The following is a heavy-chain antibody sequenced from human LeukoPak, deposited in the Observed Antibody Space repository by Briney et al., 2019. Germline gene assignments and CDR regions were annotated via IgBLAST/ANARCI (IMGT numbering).Heavy chain of an antibody. CDR2: IWYDGSNK. CDR3: AREGPYYFDY. V-gene: IGHV3-33*01. Sequence: SCKASGYTFTGYYMHWVRQAPGNGLEWVAVIWYDGSNKYYADSMKGRFTISRDNSKNTLYLQMNSLRAEDTAVYYCAREGPYYFDYWGQGTLVTVSS. J-gene: IGHJ4*02. CDR1: GYTFTGYY.